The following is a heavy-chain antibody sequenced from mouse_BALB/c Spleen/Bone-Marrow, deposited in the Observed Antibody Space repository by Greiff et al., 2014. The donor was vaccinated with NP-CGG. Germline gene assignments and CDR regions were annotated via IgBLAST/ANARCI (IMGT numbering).Heavy chain of an antibody. CDR3: VRVYLWYFDV. CDR2: IWAGGST. D-gene: IGHD2-3*01. CDR1: GVSLTSYG. Sequence: QVQLKESGPGLVAPSQSLSITCTVSGVSLTSYGVHWVRQPPGKGLEWLGVIWAGGSTNYNSALMSRLSISKDNSKSQVFLKMNSLQTDDTAMYYCVRVYLWYFDVWGAGTTVTVSS. V-gene: IGHV2-9*02. J-gene: IGHJ1*01.